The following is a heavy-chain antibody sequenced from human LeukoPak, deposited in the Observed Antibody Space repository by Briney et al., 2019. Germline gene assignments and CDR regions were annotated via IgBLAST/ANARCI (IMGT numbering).Heavy chain of an antibody. CDR2: ISYDVKNK. CDR3: ARGGPHPSWPVDY. Sequence: PGGSLRLSCAASGFTFSSYAMHWVRQAPDKGLEWVAVISYDVKNKYYADSVRGRFTISRDNSKNTLYLQMNSLRAEDTAVYYCARGGPHPSWPVDYWGEGTLVTVFS. J-gene: IGHJ4*02. CDR1: GFTFSSYA. D-gene: IGHD6-13*01. V-gene: IGHV3-30*04.